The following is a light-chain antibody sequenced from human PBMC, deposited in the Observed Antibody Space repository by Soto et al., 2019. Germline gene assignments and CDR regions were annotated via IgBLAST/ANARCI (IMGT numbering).Light chain of an antibody. CDR2: AAS. V-gene: IGKV1-39*01. J-gene: IGKJ2*01. CDR1: QSISSY. Sequence: DIQMTQSPSSLSASVGDRVTITCRESQSISSYLNWYQQKPGKAPKHLIYAASSLQSGVPSRFSGSGSGTDFTLTISSLQPGDFATYYCQQSYSTPHTFGHGTKLEIK. CDR3: QQSYSTPHT.